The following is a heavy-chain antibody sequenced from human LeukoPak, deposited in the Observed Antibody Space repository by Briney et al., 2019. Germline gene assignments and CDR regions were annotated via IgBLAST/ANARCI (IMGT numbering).Heavy chain of an antibody. J-gene: IGHJ6*04. CDR1: GFTSSGSA. Sequence: GGSLKLSCAASGFTSSGSAMHWVRQASGKGLEWVGRIRSKANSYATAYAASVKGRFTISRDDSKNTAYLQMNSLKTEDTAVYYCTRPGGGSDLDVWGKGTTVTVSS. CDR3: TRPGGGSDLDV. V-gene: IGHV3-73*01. CDR2: IRSKANSYAT. D-gene: IGHD5-12*01.